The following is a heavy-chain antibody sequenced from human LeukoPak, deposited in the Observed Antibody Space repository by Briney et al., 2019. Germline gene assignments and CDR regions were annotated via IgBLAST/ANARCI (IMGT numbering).Heavy chain of an antibody. CDR3: ARAWAEVDY. Sequence: GGSLRLSCRTSGFTFSSYSMNWVRQAPGKGLEWVSYISSSSSTIYYADSVKGRFTISRDNAKNSLYLQMNSLRAEDTAVYYCARAWAEVDYWGQGTRVTVSS. CDR1: GFTFSSYS. V-gene: IGHV3-48*01. D-gene: IGHD6-19*01. CDR2: ISSSSSTI. J-gene: IGHJ4*02.